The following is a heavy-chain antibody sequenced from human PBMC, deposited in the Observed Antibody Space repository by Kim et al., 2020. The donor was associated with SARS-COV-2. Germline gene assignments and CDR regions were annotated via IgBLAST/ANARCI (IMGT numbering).Heavy chain of an antibody. CDR1: GYTFTSYY. J-gene: IGHJ6*03. Sequence: ASVKVSCKASGYTFTSYYMHWVRQAPGQGLEWMGIINPSGGSTSYAQKFQGRVTMTRDTSTSTVYMELSSLRSEDTAVYYCARAGCRGYSYGCKDYYYMDVWGKGTTVTVSS. CDR3: ARAGCRGYSYGCKDYYYMDV. CDR2: INPSGGST. D-gene: IGHD5-18*01. V-gene: IGHV1-46*01.